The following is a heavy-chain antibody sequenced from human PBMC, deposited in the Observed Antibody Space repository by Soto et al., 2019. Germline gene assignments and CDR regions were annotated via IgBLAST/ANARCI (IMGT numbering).Heavy chain of an antibody. D-gene: IGHD3-10*01. J-gene: IGHJ4*02. Sequence: ASVKVSCKXSGYTFTGYYMHWVRQAPGQGLEWMGWINPNSGGTNYAQKFQGRVTMTRDTSISTAYMELSRLRSDDTAVYYCARGVFQWGSGRFPGHWGQGTLVTVSS. V-gene: IGHV1-2*02. CDR1: GYTFTGYY. CDR3: ARGVFQWGSGRFPGH. CDR2: INPNSGGT.